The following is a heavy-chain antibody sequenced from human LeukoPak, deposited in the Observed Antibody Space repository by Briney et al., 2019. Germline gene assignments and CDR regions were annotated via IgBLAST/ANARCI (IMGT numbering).Heavy chain of an antibody. J-gene: IGHJ4*02. CDR3: ARITGSGHHDY. D-gene: IGHD6-19*01. CDR1: GFTFSTYA. Sequence: GGSLRLSCAASGFTFSTYAVNWVRQAPGKGLEWVSTISGSGDSTYYADSVKGRFTISRDNSKDTLYLQMNSLRDEDTAVYYCARITGSGHHDYWGQGTLVTVSS. V-gene: IGHV3-23*01. CDR2: ISGSGDST.